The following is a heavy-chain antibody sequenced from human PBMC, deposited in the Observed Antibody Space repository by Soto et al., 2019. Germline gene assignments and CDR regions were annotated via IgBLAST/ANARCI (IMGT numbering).Heavy chain of an antibody. V-gene: IGHV4-31*09. D-gene: IGHD3-3*01. CDR2: IYYSGST. CDR1: GGSISSGGYY. Sequence: PSETLSLTCTVSGGSISSGGYYWSWIRQHPGKGLEWIGYIYYSGSTYYNPSLKSRVTISVDKSKNQFSLKLSSVTAADTAVYYCAGKPAAGRLLEWLYPFDYWGQGTLVTVSS. CDR3: AGKPAAGRLLEWLYPFDY. J-gene: IGHJ4*02.